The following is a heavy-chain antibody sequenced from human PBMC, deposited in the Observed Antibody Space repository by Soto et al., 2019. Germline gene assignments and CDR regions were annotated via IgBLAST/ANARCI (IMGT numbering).Heavy chain of an antibody. V-gene: IGHV4-4*07. CDR3: ARGMTPPGAPAWYYFDS. J-gene: IGHJ4*02. Sequence: PSETLSLTCTVPGASITGSFFWSWIRQPAGKGLAWIRRFSLSGTTNYNPSLRSRVTMSADVSKNQFSLRLTSVTAADTALYYCARGMTPPGAPAWYYFDSWGQGTLVTVPQ. D-gene: IGHD2-8*02. CDR2: FSLSGTT. CDR1: GASITGSFF.